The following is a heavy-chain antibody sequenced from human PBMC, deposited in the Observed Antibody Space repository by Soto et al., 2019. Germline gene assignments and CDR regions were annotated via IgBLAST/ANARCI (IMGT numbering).Heavy chain of an antibody. CDR1: GFTFGSYG. D-gene: IGHD2-15*01. CDR2: ISYDGSNK. V-gene: IGHV3-30*18. CDR3: AKNVAATQYYGMDV. Sequence: GGALRLSCAASGFTFGSYGMHWVRQAPGKGLEWVAVISYDGSNKYYADSVKGRFTISRDNSKNTLYLQMNSLRAEDTAVYYCAKNVAATQYYGMDVWGQGTTVTVSS. J-gene: IGHJ6*02.